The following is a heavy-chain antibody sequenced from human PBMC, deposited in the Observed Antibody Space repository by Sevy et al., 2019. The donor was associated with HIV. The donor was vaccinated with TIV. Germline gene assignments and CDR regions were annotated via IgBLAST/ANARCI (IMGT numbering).Heavy chain of an antibody. CDR2: VTTYKDST. V-gene: IGHV1-18*01. CDR3: ARVDPYYEFGDV. CDR1: GYTLNDYG. Sequence: ASVKVSCKASGYTLNDYGISWVRQAPGQGLAWIGWVTTYKDSTNYAQNFQGRVTLTTDTSTNTAYMELRSLRSDDTAFYYCARVDPYYEFGDVWGQGTTVTVSS. D-gene: IGHD3-3*01. J-gene: IGHJ6*02.